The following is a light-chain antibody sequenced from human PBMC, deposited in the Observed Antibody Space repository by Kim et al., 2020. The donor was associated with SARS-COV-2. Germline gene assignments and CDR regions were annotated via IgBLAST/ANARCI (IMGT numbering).Light chain of an antibody. CDR2: YDS. CDR3: QVWDSSSVV. V-gene: IGLV3-21*04. J-gene: IGLJ2*01. CDR1: NIGSKS. Sequence: SYELTQPPSVSVAPGKTARITCGGNNIGSKSVHWYQQKPGQAPVLVIYYDSDQPSGIPERFSGSNSGNTATLTISRVEAGDEADYYCQVWDSSSVVFGGGTQLTVL.